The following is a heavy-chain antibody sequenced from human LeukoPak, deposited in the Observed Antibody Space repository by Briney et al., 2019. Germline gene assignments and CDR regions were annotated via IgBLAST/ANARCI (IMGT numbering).Heavy chain of an antibody. CDR1: GFTFSSYS. Sequence: PGGSLRLSCAASGFTFSSYSMNWVRQAPGKGLEWVANIKRDGSEKYFVDSVKGRFTISRDNAKNSLYLQMNSLRAEDTAVYYCARDSLYGGNDYWGQGTLVTVSS. D-gene: IGHD4-23*01. CDR3: ARDSLYGGNDY. J-gene: IGHJ4*02. CDR2: IKRDGSEK. V-gene: IGHV3-7*01.